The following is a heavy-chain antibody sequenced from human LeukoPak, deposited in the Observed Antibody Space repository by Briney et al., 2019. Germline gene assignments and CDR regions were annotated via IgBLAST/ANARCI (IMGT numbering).Heavy chain of an antibody. D-gene: IGHD3-9*01. CDR1: GFTFSSYE. CDR2: ISSSGSTI. Sequence: GGSLRLSCAASGFTFSSYEMNWVRQAPGKGLEWVSYISSSGSTIYYADSVKGRFTISRDNAKNSLYLQMNSLRAEDTAVYYCASRRGSNYDILTGYYQTPYYYYMDVWGKGTTVTISS. V-gene: IGHV3-48*03. CDR3: ASRRGSNYDILTGYYQTPYYYYMDV. J-gene: IGHJ6*03.